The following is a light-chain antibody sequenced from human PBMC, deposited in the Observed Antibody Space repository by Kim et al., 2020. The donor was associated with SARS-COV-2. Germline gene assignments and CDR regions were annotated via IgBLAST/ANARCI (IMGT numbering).Light chain of an antibody. V-gene: IGLV2-8*01. J-gene: IGLJ2*01. CDR2: EVT. Sequence: QSALTQPPSASGSPGQSVTISCTGTKTNVGSYDYVSWYQQHPGKGPRLIIYEVTKRPSGVPDRFSGSKSDHTATLTVSGLQAEDEADCYCSSYSGTNALGIFGGGTQLTVL. CDR1: KTNVGSYDY. CDR3: SSYSGTNALGI.